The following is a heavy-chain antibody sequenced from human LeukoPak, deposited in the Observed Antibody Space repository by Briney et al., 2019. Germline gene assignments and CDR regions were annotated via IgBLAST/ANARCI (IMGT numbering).Heavy chain of an antibody. J-gene: IGHJ4*02. V-gene: IGHV3-21*01. Sequence: PGGSLRLSCAASGFTFDDYGMSWVRQAPGKGLEWVSSISSSSSYIYYADSVKGRFTISRDNAKNSLYLQMNSLRAEDAAVYYCAREAAVAGTRGSGYFDYWGQGTLVTVSS. D-gene: IGHD6-19*01. CDR1: GFTFDDYG. CDR3: AREAAVAGTRGSGYFDY. CDR2: ISSSSSYI.